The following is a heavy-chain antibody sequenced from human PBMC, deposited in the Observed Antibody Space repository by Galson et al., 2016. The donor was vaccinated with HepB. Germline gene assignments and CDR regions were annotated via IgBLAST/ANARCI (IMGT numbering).Heavy chain of an antibody. J-gene: IGHJ4*02. V-gene: IGHV3-20*04. CDR3: AKHTVGAAAGHPAIDY. CDR1: GFSFRDYG. CDR2: LNWNGDRT. D-gene: IGHD6-13*01. Sequence: SLRLSCAASGFSFRDYGMTWVRLAPEKGLEWVSGLNWNGDRTGYADSAKGRFTISRDNAKNSLYLQMNSLRAEDTALYYCAKHTVGAAAGHPAIDYWGQGTLVTVAS.